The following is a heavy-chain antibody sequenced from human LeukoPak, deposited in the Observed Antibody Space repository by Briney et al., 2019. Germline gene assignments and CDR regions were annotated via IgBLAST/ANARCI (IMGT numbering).Heavy chain of an antibody. J-gene: IGHJ6*03. CDR2: INWNGGST. CDR3: ARIPYYYYMDV. Sequence: GGPLRLSCAASGFTFDDYGMSWVRQAPGKGLEWVSGINWNGGSTGYADSVKGRFTISRDNAKNSLYLQMNSLRAEDTALYYCARIPYYYYMDVWGKGTTVTVSS. V-gene: IGHV3-20*04. CDR1: GFTFDDYG.